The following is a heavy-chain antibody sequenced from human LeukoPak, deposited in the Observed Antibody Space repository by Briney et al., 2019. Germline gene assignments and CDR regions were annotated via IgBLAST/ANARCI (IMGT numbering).Heavy chain of an antibody. CDR3: ARDLMVRGVIRKTDYYYYGMDV. Sequence: PSETLSLTCTVSGGSISSYYWSWIRQPPGKGLEWIGYIYYSGSTNYNPSLKSRVTISVDTSTNQFSLKLSSVTAADTAVYYCARDLMVRGVIRKTDYYYYGMDVWGQGTTVTVSS. J-gene: IGHJ6*02. V-gene: IGHV4-59*01. CDR1: GGSISSYY. CDR2: IYYSGST. D-gene: IGHD3-10*01.